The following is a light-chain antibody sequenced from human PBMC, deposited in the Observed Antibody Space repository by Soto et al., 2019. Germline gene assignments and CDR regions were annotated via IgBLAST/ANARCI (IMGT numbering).Light chain of an antibody. CDR3: CSYAGSNNVI. CDR2: DVN. V-gene: IGLV2-11*01. Sequence: QSVLTQPRSVSGSPGQSVTISCTGTSSDVGGYNYVSWYQQHPGKAPKLMIYDVNKRPSGVPDRFSGSKSGNTASLTISGLQAEDEADYYCCSYAGSNNVIFGGGTQLTVL. CDR1: SSDVGGYNY. J-gene: IGLJ2*01.